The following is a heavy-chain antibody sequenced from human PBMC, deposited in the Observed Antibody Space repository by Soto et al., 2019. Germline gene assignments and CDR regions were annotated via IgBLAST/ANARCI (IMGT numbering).Heavy chain of an antibody. J-gene: IGHJ3*01. CDR3: AKDGPLIAAAGTTTSAFDL. D-gene: IGHD6-13*01. CDR2: ISWNSGSI. V-gene: IGHV3-9*01. Sequence: PGGSLRLSCAASGFTFDDYAMHWVRQAPRKGQEWVSGISWNSGSIGYADSVKGRFTISRDNAKNSLYLQMNSLRAEDTALYYCAKDGPLIAAAGTTTSAFDLWGQGTMVTVSS. CDR1: GFTFDDYA.